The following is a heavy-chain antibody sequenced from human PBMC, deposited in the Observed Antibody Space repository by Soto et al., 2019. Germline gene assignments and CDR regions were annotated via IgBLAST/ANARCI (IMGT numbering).Heavy chain of an antibody. J-gene: IGHJ6*02. CDR1: GFTFSSYG. CDR2: ISYDGSNK. CDR3: AKDNGGATRYYYYGMGV. D-gene: IGHD1-26*01. V-gene: IGHV3-30*18. Sequence: PGGSLRLSCAASGFTFSSYGMHWVRQAPGKGLEWVAVISYDGSNKYYADSVKGRFTISRDNSKNTLYLQMNSLRAEDTAVYYCAKDNGGATRYYYYGMGVWGQGTTVTVSS.